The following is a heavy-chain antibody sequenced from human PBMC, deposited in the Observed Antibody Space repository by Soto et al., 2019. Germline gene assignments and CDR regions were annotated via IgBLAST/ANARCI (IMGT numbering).Heavy chain of an antibody. Sequence: QVQLVQSGGGVVQAGRSLRLSCAASGFTFRTYGMHWVRQAPGKGLEWVAVISDDGKNKYNLASVEGRFTISRDNSKNMLCLQMYGLRTEDTAVYYGAKGGGYTSGTTDAFDFLGPGTMVTVSS. CDR2: ISDDGKNK. V-gene: IGHV3-30*18. CDR1: GFTFRTYG. D-gene: IGHD5-18*01. CDR3: AKGGGYTSGTTDAFDF. J-gene: IGHJ3*01.